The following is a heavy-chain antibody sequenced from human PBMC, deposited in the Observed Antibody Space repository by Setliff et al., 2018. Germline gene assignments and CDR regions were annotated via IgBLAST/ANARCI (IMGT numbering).Heavy chain of an antibody. CDR2: INPNSGNT. J-gene: IGHJ4*02. CDR1: GYTFTNHD. V-gene: IGHV1-8*03. D-gene: IGHD6-19*01. CDR3: ARRVRIAVLNLYYFDH. Sequence: ASVKVSCKASGYTFTNHDINWVRQATGQGLEWMGWINPNSGNTGYAQNFQGRVTITRDASASTAYMELSSLRSEDTAVYYCARRVRIAVLNLYYFDHWGPGTQVTVSS.